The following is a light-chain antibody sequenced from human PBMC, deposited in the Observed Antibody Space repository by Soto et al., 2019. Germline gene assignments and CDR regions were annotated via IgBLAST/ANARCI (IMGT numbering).Light chain of an antibody. CDR3: HQYGSSPA. CDR2: GAS. J-gene: IGKJ4*01. Sequence: ETVLTQSPGTLSLSPGERATLSCRASQSVSSSYLAWYQQKPGQAPRLLIYGASSRATGIPDRFSGSGSGNDFTLTISRLEPDDVAVYYCHQYGSSPAFGGAAPVEIK. V-gene: IGKV3-20*01. CDR1: QSVSSSY.